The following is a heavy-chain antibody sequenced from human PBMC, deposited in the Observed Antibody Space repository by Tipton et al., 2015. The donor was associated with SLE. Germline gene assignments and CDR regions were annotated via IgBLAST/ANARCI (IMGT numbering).Heavy chain of an antibody. Sequence: SLRLSCAASGFTFSSYGMHWVRQAPGKGLEWVAVIWYDGSNKYYADSVKGRFTISRDNSKNTLYLHMNSLRLEDTAVYYCAPYGANSKDAFDVWGQGTTVTVSS. CDR1: GFTFSSYG. CDR3: APYGANSKDAFDV. J-gene: IGHJ3*01. D-gene: IGHD4/OR15-4a*01. CDR2: IWYDGSNK. V-gene: IGHV3-33*08.